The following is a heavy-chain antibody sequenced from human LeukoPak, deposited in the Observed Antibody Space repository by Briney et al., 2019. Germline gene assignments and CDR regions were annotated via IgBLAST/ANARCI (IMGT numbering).Heavy chain of an antibody. V-gene: IGHV1-18*01. J-gene: IGHJ4*02. Sequence: ASLKVSCKASGYSFTSYGISWVRQAPGQGLEWMGWISAYNGNTNYAQKFQGRVTMTTDTSTTTAFMELRSLRSDDTALYYCARDRRIGQCLERTDYWGQGTLVTVSS. CDR2: ISAYNGNT. CDR3: ARDRRIGQCLERTDY. D-gene: IGHD1-1*01. CDR1: GYSFTSYG.